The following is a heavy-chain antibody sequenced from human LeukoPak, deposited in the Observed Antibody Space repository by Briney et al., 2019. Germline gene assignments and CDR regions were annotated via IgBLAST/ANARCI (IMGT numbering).Heavy chain of an antibody. V-gene: IGHV4-31*03. Sequence: PSETLSLTCTVPGGSLSSGGYYWSWIRQHPGKGLEWIGYIYYSGSTYYNPSLKSRVTISVDTSKNQFSLKLSSVTAADTAVYYCARVTYSSGWVRWFDPWGQGTLVTVSS. J-gene: IGHJ5*02. CDR1: GGSLSSGGYY. D-gene: IGHD6-19*01. CDR3: ARVTYSSGWVRWFDP. CDR2: IYYSGST.